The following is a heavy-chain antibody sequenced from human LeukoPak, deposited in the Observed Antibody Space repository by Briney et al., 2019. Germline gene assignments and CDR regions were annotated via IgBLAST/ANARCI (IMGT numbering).Heavy chain of an antibody. V-gene: IGHV4-38-2*02. D-gene: IGHD3-3*01. Sequence: SETLSLTCTVSGYSISSGYYWGWIRQPPGKGLEWIGSIYHSGSTYYNPSLKSRVTISVDTSKNQFSLKLSSVTAADTAVYYRAAIRFLEWTTFDYWGQGTLVTVSS. CDR1: GYSISSGYY. CDR2: IYHSGST. J-gene: IGHJ4*02. CDR3: AAIRFLEWTTFDY.